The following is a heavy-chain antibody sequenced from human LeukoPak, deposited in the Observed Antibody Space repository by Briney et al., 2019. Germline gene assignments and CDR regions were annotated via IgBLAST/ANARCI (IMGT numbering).Heavy chain of an antibody. J-gene: IGHJ5*02. D-gene: IGHD3-9*01. CDR1: GFTFSSYA. Sequence: GGSLTLSCAASGFTFSSYAMSCIGQAPGKGLEWVSAISGSGGTTYYADSARGRFIISRANSKDWPDLQMNSPTAQDTAVYYCAKVGYYDVLADPFFLPVGKGEKGEFDLWGQGTLVTVSS. CDR2: ISGSGGTT. CDR3: AKVGYYDVLADPFFLPVGKGEKGEFDL. V-gene: IGHV3-23*01.